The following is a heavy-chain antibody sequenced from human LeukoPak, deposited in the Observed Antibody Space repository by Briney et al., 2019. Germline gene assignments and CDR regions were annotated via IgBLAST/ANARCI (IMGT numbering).Heavy chain of an antibody. Sequence: ASVKVSCKASGYTFTSYGISWVRQPPGQGLEWMGWISDYNGNTNYAQKLQGRVTMTTDTSMITAYMELRSLRSDDTAVYCCARGVYIYYMDVWGKGTTVTVSS. V-gene: IGHV1-18*01. CDR3: ARGVYIYYMDV. D-gene: IGHD6-6*01. CDR2: ISDYNGNT. CDR1: GYTFTSYG. J-gene: IGHJ6*03.